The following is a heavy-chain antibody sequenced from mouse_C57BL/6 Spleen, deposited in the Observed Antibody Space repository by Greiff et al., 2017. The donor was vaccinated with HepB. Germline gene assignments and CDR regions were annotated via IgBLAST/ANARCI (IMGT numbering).Heavy chain of an antibody. D-gene: IGHD2-4*01. Sequence: EVKVVESGEGLVKPGGSLKLSCAASGFTFSSYAMSWVRQTPEKRLEWVAYISSGGDYIYYADTVKGRFTISRDNARNTLYLQMSSLKSEDTAMYYCTRDGGDYDGAWFAYWGQGTLVTVSA. V-gene: IGHV5-9-1*02. CDR3: TRDGGDYDGAWFAY. CDR1: GFTFSSYA. J-gene: IGHJ3*01. CDR2: ISSGGDYI.